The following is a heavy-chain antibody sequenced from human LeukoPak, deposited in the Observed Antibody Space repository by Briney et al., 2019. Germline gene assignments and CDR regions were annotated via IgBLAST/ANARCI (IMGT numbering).Heavy chain of an antibody. CDR2: ISVRSNYR. D-gene: IGHD3-22*01. CDR3: VRLRRNNDRSGYYYYYDY. Sequence: GGSLRLSCAASGYTFRDFSINWVRQAPGKGLEWVSSISVRSNYRYYADSVRGRFTISRDDARDSLFLQMNSLRAEDTAVYFCVRLRRNNDRSGYYYYYDYWGQGTLVTVSS. J-gene: IGHJ4*02. V-gene: IGHV3-21*01. CDR1: GYTFRDFS.